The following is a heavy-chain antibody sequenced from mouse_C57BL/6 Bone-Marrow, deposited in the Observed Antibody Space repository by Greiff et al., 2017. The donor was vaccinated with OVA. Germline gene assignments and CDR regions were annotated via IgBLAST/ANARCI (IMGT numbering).Heavy chain of an antibody. V-gene: IGHV1-53*01. CDR1: GYTFTSYW. J-gene: IGHJ4*01. Sequence: QVQLQQPGTELVKPGASVKLSCKASGYTFTSYWMHWVKQRPGQGLEWIGNINPSNGGTNYNEKFKSKATLTVDKSSSTAYMQLSSLTSEDSAVYYGARGDSSGPYYYAMDYWGQGTSVTVSS. D-gene: IGHD3-2*02. CDR2: INPSNGGT. CDR3: ARGDSSGPYYYAMDY.